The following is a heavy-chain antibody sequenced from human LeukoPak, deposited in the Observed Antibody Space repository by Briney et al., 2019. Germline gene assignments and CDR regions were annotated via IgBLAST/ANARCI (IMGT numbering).Heavy chain of an antibody. D-gene: IGHD3-10*01. V-gene: IGHV3-48*04. CDR1: GFTFSTYW. J-gene: IGHJ4*02. Sequence: GGSLRLSCAASGFTFSTYWMSWVRQAPGKGLEWVSYISSSGSTIYYADSAKGRFTISRDNAKNSLYLQMNSLRAEDTAVYYCARDGSSTLVRGLFDYWGQGTLVTVSS. CDR2: ISSSGSTI. CDR3: ARDGSSTLVRGLFDY.